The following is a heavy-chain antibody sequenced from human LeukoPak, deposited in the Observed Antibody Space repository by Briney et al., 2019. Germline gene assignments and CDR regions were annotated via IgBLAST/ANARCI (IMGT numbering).Heavy chain of an antibody. CDR2: FDPEDGET. J-gene: IGHJ4*02. V-gene: IGHV1-24*01. CDR3: ATDFRRGVTTPSRY. D-gene: IGHD4-17*01. CDR1: GYTLTELS. Sequence: ASVKVSCKVSGYTLTELSMHWVRQAPGKGLEWMGGFDPEDGETIYAQKFQGRVTMTEDTSTDTAYMELSSLRSEDTAVYYCATDFRRGVTTPSRYWGQGTLVTVSS.